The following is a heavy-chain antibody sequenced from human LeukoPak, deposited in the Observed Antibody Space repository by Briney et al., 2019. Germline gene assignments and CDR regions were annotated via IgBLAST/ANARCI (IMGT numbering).Heavy chain of an antibody. CDR2: ISSSSSYI. CDR3: AREGSSWYKYNWFDP. Sequence: PGGSLRLSCAASGFTFSSYSMNWVRQAPGKGLEWVSSISSSSSYIYYADSVKGRFTISRDNAKNSLYLQMNSLRAEDTAVYYCAREGSSWYKYNWFDPWGQGTLVTVSS. CDR1: GFTFSSYS. J-gene: IGHJ5*02. V-gene: IGHV3-21*01. D-gene: IGHD6-13*01.